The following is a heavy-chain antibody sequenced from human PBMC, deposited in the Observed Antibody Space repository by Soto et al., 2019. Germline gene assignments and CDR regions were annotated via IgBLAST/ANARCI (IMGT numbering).Heavy chain of an antibody. Sequence: EVQLLESGGGLVQPGGSLRLSCTASGITFSNYVMSWVRQAPRKGLVWVSSISTSGGRPYYADSVKGRFTISRDNSKNTLYLQMNSLRVEDTAVYYCAKDPDRYDYVWGTYRYIDHWGQGTLVTVSS. V-gene: IGHV3-23*01. CDR3: AKDPDRYDYVWGTYRYIDH. D-gene: IGHD3-16*02. CDR2: ISTSGGRP. CDR1: GITFSNYV. J-gene: IGHJ4*02.